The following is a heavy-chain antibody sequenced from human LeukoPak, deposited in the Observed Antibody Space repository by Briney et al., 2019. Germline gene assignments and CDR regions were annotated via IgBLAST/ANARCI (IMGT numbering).Heavy chain of an antibody. CDR2: ITASDYTT. Sequence: GGSLRLSCAASGFIVREYAMTWVRQAAGKGLEWVSSITASDYTTYADSVKGRFTISRDNSKNTLYLQMDSLRGDDTALYHCARDPNGDYIGAFDNWGQGTMVTVSS. J-gene: IGHJ3*02. V-gene: IGHV3-23*01. D-gene: IGHD4-17*01. CDR3: ARDPNGDYIGAFDN. CDR1: GFIVREYA.